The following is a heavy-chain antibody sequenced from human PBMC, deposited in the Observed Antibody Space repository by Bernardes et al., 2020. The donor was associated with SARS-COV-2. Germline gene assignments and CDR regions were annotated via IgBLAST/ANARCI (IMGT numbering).Heavy chain of an antibody. D-gene: IGHD4-4*01. V-gene: IGHV3-33*01. CDR1: GFTFSSYG. CDR3: ARGSKEDGYHYYGMDV. Sequence: GGSLRLSCAASGFTFSSYGMHWVRQAPGKGLEWVAVIWYDGSNKYYADSVKGRFTISRDNSKNTLYLQMNSLRAEDTAVYYCARGSKEDGYHYYGMDVWGQGTTVTVSS. J-gene: IGHJ6*02. CDR2: IWYDGSNK.